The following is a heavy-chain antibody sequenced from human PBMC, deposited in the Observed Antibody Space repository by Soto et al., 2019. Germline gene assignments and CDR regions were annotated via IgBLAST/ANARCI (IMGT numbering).Heavy chain of an antibody. V-gene: IGHV3-30-3*01. D-gene: IGHD6-19*01. J-gene: IGHJ4*02. Sequence: PGGSLRLSCAASGFTFSSYAMHWVRQAPGKGLEWVAVISYDGSNKYYADSVKGRFTISRDNSKNTLYLQMNSLRAEDTAVYYCAREGYSSGWPFDYWGQGTLVTVSS. CDR1: GFTFSSYA. CDR2: ISYDGSNK. CDR3: AREGYSSGWPFDY.